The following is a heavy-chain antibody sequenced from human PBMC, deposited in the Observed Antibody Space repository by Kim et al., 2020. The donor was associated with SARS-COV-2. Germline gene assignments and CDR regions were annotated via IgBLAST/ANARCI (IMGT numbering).Heavy chain of an antibody. Sequence: GGSLRLSCAASGFSFSDYWMGWVRQAPGKGLEWVANMKEDGSKKYYVDSVRGRFTVSRDNARNSVSLQMDRLRVEDTAVYYCVRDATRGGDFDYWCQGTLVTVSS. CDR2: MKEDGSKK. CDR3: VRDATRGGDFDY. D-gene: IGHD2-15*01. J-gene: IGHJ4*02. CDR1: GFSFSDYW. V-gene: IGHV3-7*01.